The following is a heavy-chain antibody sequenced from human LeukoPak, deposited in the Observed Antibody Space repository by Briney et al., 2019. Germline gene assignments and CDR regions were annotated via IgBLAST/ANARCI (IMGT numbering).Heavy chain of an antibody. CDR3: ARSNLRSGFTSPIRY. Sequence: GASVKVSCKASGYTFTSYDINWVRQATGQGLEWXXXXNPNSGNTGYAQKFQGRVTMTRNTSISTAYMELSSLRSEDTAVYYCARSNLRSGFTSPIRYWGQGTLVTVSS. J-gene: IGHJ4*02. CDR1: GYTFTSYD. D-gene: IGHD3-3*01. V-gene: IGHV1-8*01. CDR2: XNPNSGNT.